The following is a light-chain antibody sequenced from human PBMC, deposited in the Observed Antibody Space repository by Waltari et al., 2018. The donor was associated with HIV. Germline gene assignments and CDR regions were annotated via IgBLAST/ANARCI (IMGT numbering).Light chain of an antibody. CDR3: AAWTDSRYVV. CDR1: SSNIGSNY. V-gene: IGLV1-47*01. CDR2: GKN. Sequence: QSVLTQPPSASGAPGQRVTISCSGSSSNIGSNYVYWYQQLPGTAPKLLIDGKNKRPSGVPDRFSGSKSGTSASLAISGLRSEDEADYYCAAWTDSRYVVFGGGTKLTVL. J-gene: IGLJ2*01.